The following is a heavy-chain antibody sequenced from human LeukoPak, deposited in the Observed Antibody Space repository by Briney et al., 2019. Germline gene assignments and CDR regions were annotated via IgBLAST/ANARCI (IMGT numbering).Heavy chain of an antibody. D-gene: IGHD6-13*01. CDR3: ARTRGSSSWYFDY. CDR2: IWYDGSNK. Sequence: HSGGSLRLSCAASGFTFSSYGMHWVRQAPGKGLEWVAVIWYDGSNKYYADSVKGRFTISRDNSKNTLYLQMNSLRAEDTAVYYCARTRGSSSWYFDYWGQGTLVTVSS. J-gene: IGHJ4*02. V-gene: IGHV3-33*01. CDR1: GFTFSSYG.